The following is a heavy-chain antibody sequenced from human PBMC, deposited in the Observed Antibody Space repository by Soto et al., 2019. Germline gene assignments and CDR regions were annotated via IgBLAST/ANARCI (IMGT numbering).Heavy chain of an antibody. CDR3: AREGGERGIVVVPAAPLDY. D-gene: IGHD2-2*01. CDR1: GYTFTSYG. J-gene: IGHJ4*02. V-gene: IGHV1-18*01. Sequence: ASVKVSCKASGYTFTSYGISWVRQAPGQGLEWMGWISAYNGNTNYAQKLQGRVTMTTDTSTSKAYMELRSLRSDDTAVYYCAREGGERGIVVVPAAPLDYWGQGTLVTVSS. CDR2: ISAYNGNT.